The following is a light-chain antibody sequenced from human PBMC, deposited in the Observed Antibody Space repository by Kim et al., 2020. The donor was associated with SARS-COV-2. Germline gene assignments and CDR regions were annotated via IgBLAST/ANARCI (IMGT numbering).Light chain of an antibody. CDR2: YVS. Sequence: LAAGEITPLSCRASRSIDNDLAWDQQKPGLAPRLPNYYVSNRATAMPARFSGSGYRTDFTLTISRLEPGDFAVYYCQQRTSWPITFGQGTRLEIK. V-gene: IGKV3-11*01. CDR1: RSIDND. CDR3: QQRTSWPIT. J-gene: IGKJ5*01.